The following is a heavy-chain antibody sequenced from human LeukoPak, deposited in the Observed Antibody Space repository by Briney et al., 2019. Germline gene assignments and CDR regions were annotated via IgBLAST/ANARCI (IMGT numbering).Heavy chain of an antibody. D-gene: IGHD3-10*01. Sequence: GGSLRLSCAASGFTFSSSDIHWVRQAPGKGLEWVALISYDGYNKFYADSVKGRFTISRDNSKSTLYLQMNSLRAEDTAEYYCAKDGGSGSYSQYYFDYWGQGTLVTVSS. V-gene: IGHV3-30*18. CDR1: GFTFSSSD. CDR2: ISYDGYNK. CDR3: AKDGGSGSYSQYYFDY. J-gene: IGHJ4*02.